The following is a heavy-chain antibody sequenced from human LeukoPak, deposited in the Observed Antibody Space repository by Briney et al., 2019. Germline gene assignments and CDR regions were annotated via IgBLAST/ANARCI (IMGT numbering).Heavy chain of an antibody. CDR3: AKADQFYYYYMDV. J-gene: IGHJ6*03. D-gene: IGHD5-24*01. CDR2: ISSSGSTI. V-gene: IGHV3-48*03. CDR1: GFTFSSYE. Sequence: GGSLRLSCAASGFTFSSYEMNWVRQAPGKGLEWVSYISSSGSTIYYADSVKGRFTISRDNAKNSLYLQVNSLRAEDTALYYCAKADQFYYYYMDVWGKGTTVTVSS.